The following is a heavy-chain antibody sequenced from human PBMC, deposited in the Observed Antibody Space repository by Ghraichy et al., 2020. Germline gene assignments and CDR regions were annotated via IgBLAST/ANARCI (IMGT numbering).Heavy chain of an antibody. J-gene: IGHJ4*02. V-gene: IGHV3-43*01. D-gene: IGHD3-10*01. CDR2: IRWDGGTT. Sequence: GGSLRLSCTASGFTFNDYTMNWVRQAPGKGLEWVSLIRWDGGTTYYADSVKGRFTISRDNSKNSLYLQMNSLRTEDTAFYYCAKTYYGSGSHLDYWGQGTLVTVSS. CDR1: GFTFNDYT. CDR3: AKTYYGSGSHLDY.